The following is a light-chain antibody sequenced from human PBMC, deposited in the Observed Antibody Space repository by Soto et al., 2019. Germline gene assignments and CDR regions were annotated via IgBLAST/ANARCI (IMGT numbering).Light chain of an antibody. CDR2: AAS. J-gene: IGKJ1*01. V-gene: IGKV1-6*01. Sequence: AIQMTQSPSSLSASIGDRVTITCRASQDIRDDLGWYQQKPGKAPNLLIYAASNLQTGVPSRFSGSGSGTDFTLNISSLQPEDFATYYCLHDHNYPRTFGQGTKVDIK. CDR3: LHDHNYPRT. CDR1: QDIRDD.